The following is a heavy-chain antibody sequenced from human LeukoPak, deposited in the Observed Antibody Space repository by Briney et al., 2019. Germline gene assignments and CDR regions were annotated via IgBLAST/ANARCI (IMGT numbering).Heavy chain of an antibody. Sequence: SETLSLTCAVYGGSFSGYHWSWIRQAPGKGLEWIGEINPSGRISYNPSLTSRLTISVDASKNQFSLNLRSLTAADPAVYYCARGRQEVSMIVVVMTAVSYYLDVWGKGTTVTVS. CDR1: GGSFSGYH. J-gene: IGHJ6*03. V-gene: IGHV4-34*01. D-gene: IGHD3-22*01. CDR2: INPSGRI. CDR3: ARGRQEVSMIVVVMTAVSYYLDV.